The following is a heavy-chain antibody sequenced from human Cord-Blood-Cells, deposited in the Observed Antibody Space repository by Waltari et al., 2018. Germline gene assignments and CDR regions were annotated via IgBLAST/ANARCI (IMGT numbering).Heavy chain of an antibody. J-gene: IGHJ3*02. Sequence: QVQLQESGPGLVKPSETLSLTCTVSGGSISSYYWSWIRQPPGKGLEWIGYIYYSGSSNCNPSLKGRVTRSVDTSKNQFSLKLSSVTAADTAVYYCARDRRYYGSGSYAFDIWGQGTMVTVSS. D-gene: IGHD3-10*01. CDR1: GGSISSYY. V-gene: IGHV4-59*01. CDR2: IYYSGSS. CDR3: ARDRRYYGSGSYAFDI.